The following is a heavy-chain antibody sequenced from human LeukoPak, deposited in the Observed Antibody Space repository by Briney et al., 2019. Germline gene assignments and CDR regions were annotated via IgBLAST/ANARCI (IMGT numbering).Heavy chain of an antibody. CDR2: INHSGST. CDR1: GGSFSGYY. V-gene: IGHV4-34*01. Sequence: SETLSLTCAVYGGSFSGYYWSWIRQPPGKGLEWIGEINHSGSTNYNPSLKSRVTISVDTSKNQFSLKLSSVTAADTAVYYCARGIYYDSSGYPYYWGQGTLVTVSS. CDR3: ARGIYYDSSGYPYY. J-gene: IGHJ4*02. D-gene: IGHD3-22*01.